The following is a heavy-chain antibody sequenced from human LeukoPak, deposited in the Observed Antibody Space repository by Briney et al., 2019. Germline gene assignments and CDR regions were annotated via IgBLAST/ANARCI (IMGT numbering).Heavy chain of an antibody. CDR1: GFTFSSYS. V-gene: IGHV3-21*01. J-gene: IGHJ1*01. CDR2: ISSSSSYI. CDR3: ARGNYDSSDFEYLQH. D-gene: IGHD3-22*01. Sequence: GGSLRLSCAASGFTFSSYSMNWVRQAPGKGLEWVSSISSSSSYIYYADSVKGRFTISRDNAKNSLYLQMNSLRAEDTAVYYCARGNYDSSDFEYLQHWGQGTLVTVSS.